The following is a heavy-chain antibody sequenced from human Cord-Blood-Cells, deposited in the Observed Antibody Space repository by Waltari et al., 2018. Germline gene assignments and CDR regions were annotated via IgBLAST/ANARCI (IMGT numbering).Heavy chain of an antibody. J-gene: IGHJ4*02. CDR1: GYSISRGSY. CDR3: ARGMTANFDY. CDR2: IYHSGST. D-gene: IGHD6-25*01. Sequence: QVQLQESGPGLVKPSEPLSLTCAVSGYSISRGSYWDGIRQPPGKGLEWIGSIYHSGSTYYNPSLKSRVTISVDTSKNQFSLKLSSVTAADTAVYYCARGMTANFDYWGQGTLVTVSS. V-gene: IGHV4-38-2*01.